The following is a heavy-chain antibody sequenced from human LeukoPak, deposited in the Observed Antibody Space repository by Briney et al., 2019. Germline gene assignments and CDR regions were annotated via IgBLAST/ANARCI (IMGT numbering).Heavy chain of an antibody. V-gene: IGHV3-21*04. CDR1: GFTFRSYS. Sequence: GGSLRLSCAASGFTFRSYSMNWVRQAPGKGLEWVSAIDPSSTYIYYADSVKGRFTISRDIFKNTLYLQMNSLRAEDTAVYHCVKSAGKDGYRDVFDIWGQGTVVTVSS. CDR3: VKSAGKDGYRDVFDI. D-gene: IGHD5-24*01. J-gene: IGHJ3*02. CDR2: IDPSSTYI.